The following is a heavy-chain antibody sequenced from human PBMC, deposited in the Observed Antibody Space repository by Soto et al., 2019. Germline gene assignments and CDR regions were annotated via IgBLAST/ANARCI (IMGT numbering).Heavy chain of an antibody. Sequence: QVTLKESGPVLVKPTETLTLTCTVSGFSLSNARMGVSWIRQPPGKALEWLAHIFSNDEKSYSTSLKSRLTISKDTSKSQVVLTMTNMDPVDTATYYCARIFTEYYYDSSGYSYYFDYWGQGTLVTVSS. CDR1: GFSLSNARMG. D-gene: IGHD3-22*01. V-gene: IGHV2-26*01. CDR2: IFSNDEK. J-gene: IGHJ4*02. CDR3: ARIFTEYYYDSSGYSYYFDY.